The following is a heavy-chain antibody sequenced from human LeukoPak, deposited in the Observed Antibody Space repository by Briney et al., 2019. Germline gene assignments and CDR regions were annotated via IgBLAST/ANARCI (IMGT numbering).Heavy chain of an antibody. Sequence: ASVKVSCKASGYTFTSYYMHWVRQAPGQGLEWMGIINPSGGSTSYAQKFQGRVTMTRDMSTSTVYMELSSLRSEDTAVYYCARGEYYYDSSAGGAFDIWGQGTMVTVSS. CDR1: GYTFTSYY. J-gene: IGHJ3*02. CDR2: INPSGGST. V-gene: IGHV1-46*01. D-gene: IGHD3-22*01. CDR3: ARGEYYYDSSAGGAFDI.